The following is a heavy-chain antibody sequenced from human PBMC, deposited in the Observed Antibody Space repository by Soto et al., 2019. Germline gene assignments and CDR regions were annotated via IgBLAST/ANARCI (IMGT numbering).Heavy chain of an antibody. CDR3: AKDRLSGSYHSYFDS. CDR1: GFTFSRYG. J-gene: IGHJ4*02. CDR2: FCGGAGAT. D-gene: IGHD1-26*01. V-gene: IGHV3-23*01. Sequence: EVQLLESGGGLVQPGGSLRLSCAASGFTFSRYGMSWVRQAPGKGLEWVSGFCGGAGATLYADSVKGRFTVSRDNSNNTLFLQMNSLRADDTAVYYCAKDRLSGSYHSYFDSWGQGTLVTVSS.